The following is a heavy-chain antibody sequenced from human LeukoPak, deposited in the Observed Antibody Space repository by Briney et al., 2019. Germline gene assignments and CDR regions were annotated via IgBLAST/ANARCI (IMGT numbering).Heavy chain of an antibody. CDR3: AGVGDVDMATIFDY. D-gene: IGHD5-24*01. Sequence: SETLSLTCTVSGGSVNSYYWSWIRQPPGKGLEWIGYIYYSGSTTYNPSLKSRVTISVDTSKNQFSLKLSSVTAADTAVYYCAGVGDVDMATIFDYWGQGTLVTVSS. J-gene: IGHJ4*02. V-gene: IGHV4-59*02. CDR1: GGSVNSYY. CDR2: IYYSGST.